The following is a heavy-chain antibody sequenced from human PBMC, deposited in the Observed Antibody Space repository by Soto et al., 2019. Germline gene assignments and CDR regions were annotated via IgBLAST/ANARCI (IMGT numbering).Heavy chain of an antibody. CDR1: GYTFTSYG. Sequence: QVQLVQSGAEVKKPGASVKVSCKASGYTFTSYGISWVRQAPGQGLEWMGWISAYNGNTKYAQKFQGRVTMTTDTSTRTVYMGWRGLRSDDTAVCYCAGDGGGGFGSGSYYNNFDYWGQGTLVTVSS. CDR3: AGDGGGGFGSGSYYNNFDY. J-gene: IGHJ4*02. V-gene: IGHV1-18*01. D-gene: IGHD3-10*01. CDR2: ISAYNGNT.